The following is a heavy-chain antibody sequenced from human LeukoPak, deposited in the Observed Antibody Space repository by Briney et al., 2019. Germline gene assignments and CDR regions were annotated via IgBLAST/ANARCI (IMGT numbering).Heavy chain of an antibody. J-gene: IGHJ6*03. D-gene: IGHD2-2*01. V-gene: IGHV4-4*07. Sequence: SETLSLTCTVSGGSISSYYWSWTRQPAGKGLEWIGRIYTSGSTNYPPSLKSRVTMSVDTSKNQFSLKLSSVTAADTAVYYCATGAHCSSTSCYFRSDYMDVWGKGTTVTVSS. CDR1: GGSISSYY. CDR3: ATGAHCSSTSCYFRSDYMDV. CDR2: IYTSGST.